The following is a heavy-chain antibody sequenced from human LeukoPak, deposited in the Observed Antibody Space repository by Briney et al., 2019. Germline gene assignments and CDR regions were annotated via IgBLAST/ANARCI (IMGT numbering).Heavy chain of an antibody. Sequence: GGSLRLSCAASGFTFSSYEMNWIRQAPGKGLEWVSYISFSGSTISYADSVKGRFTISRDNAKNSLSLQMNSLRAEDTAVYSCARTRVSGGTFYHPFDYWGQGTLVTVSS. D-gene: IGHD2-15*01. J-gene: IGHJ4*02. CDR1: GFTFSSYE. CDR3: ARTRVSGGTFYHPFDY. V-gene: IGHV3-48*03. CDR2: ISFSGSTI.